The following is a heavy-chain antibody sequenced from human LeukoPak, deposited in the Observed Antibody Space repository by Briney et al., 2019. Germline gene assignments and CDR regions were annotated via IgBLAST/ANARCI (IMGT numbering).Heavy chain of an antibody. CDR3: AKAPGDIVVVPAAIDY. V-gene: IGHV3-30*18. D-gene: IGHD2-2*01. Sequence: GRSLRLSCAASGFTFSSYGMHWVRQAPGKGLEWVAVISYDGSNKYYADSVKGRFTISRDNSKNTLYLQMNSLRAEDTAVYYCAKAPGDIVVVPAAIDYWGQGTLVTVSS. CDR1: GFTFSSYG. CDR2: ISYDGSNK. J-gene: IGHJ4*02.